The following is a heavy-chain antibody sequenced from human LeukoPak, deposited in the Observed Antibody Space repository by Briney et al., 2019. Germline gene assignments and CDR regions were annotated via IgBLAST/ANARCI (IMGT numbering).Heavy chain of an antibody. CDR3: ARSIAARPLPPDAFDI. CDR1: GGSISSYY. J-gene: IGHJ3*02. Sequence: PSETLSLTCTVSGGSISSYYWSWIRQPPGKGLEWIGYIYYCGSTNYNPSLKSRVTISVDTSKNQFSLKLSSVTAADTAVYYCARSIAARPLPPDAFDIWGQGTMVTVSS. V-gene: IGHV4-59*01. D-gene: IGHD6-6*01. CDR2: IYYCGST.